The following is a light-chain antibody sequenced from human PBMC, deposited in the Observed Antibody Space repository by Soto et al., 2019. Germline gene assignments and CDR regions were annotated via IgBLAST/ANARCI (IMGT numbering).Light chain of an antibody. J-gene: IGLJ3*02. Sequence: QSALTQAPSLSGNPGQRVTISCSGRNSNIGRYSVNWYQHFPGTAPKILIYSDDERPSGVPDRFSGSKSGTSASLAISGLQSEHEAEYYCAAWDDNLNGPLFGGGTQLTVL. CDR1: NSNIGRYS. CDR3: AAWDDNLNGPL. V-gene: IGLV1-44*01. CDR2: SDD.